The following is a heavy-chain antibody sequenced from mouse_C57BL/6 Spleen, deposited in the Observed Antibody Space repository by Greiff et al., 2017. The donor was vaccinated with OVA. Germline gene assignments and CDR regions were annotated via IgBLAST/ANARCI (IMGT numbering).Heavy chain of an antibody. V-gene: IGHV2-9-1*01. CDR1: GFSLTSYA. CDR3: ARSSYGSSPYYYAMDY. CDR2: IWTGGGT. J-gene: IGHJ4*01. D-gene: IGHD1-1*01. Sequence: VMLVESGPGLVAPSQSLSITCTVSGFSLTSYAISWVRQPPGKGLEWLGVIWTGGGTNYNSALKSRLSISKDNSKSQVFLKMNSLQTDDTARYYCARSSYGSSPYYYAMDYWGQGTSVTVSS.